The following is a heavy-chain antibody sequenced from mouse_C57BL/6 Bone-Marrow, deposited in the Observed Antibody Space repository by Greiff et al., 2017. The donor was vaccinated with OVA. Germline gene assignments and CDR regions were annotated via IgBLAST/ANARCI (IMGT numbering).Heavy chain of an antibody. CDR3: AREGHSD. J-gene: IGHJ2*01. V-gene: IGHV1-75*01. CDR2: IFPGSGST. CDR1: GYTFTDYY. Sequence: VQLVESGPELVKPGASVKISCTASGYTFTDYYINWVKQRPGQGLEWIGWIFPGSGSTSYNEKFKGKATLTVDKSSSTADMLLSSLTSEDSAVYFCAREGHSDWGQGTTLTVSS.